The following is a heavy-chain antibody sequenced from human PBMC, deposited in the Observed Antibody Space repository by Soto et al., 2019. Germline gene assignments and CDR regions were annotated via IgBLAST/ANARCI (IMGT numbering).Heavy chain of an antibody. J-gene: IGHJ6*02. V-gene: IGHV4-34*01. D-gene: IGHD1-7*01. CDR3: ARVRELELPNQEYYYYGMDV. CDR1: GGSFSGYY. CDR2: INHSGST. Sequence: SETLSLTCAVYGGSFSGYYWSWIRQPPGKGLEWIGEINHSGSTNYNPSLKSRVTISVDTSKNQFSLKLSSVTAADTAVYYCARVRELELPNQEYYYYGMDVWGQGTTVT.